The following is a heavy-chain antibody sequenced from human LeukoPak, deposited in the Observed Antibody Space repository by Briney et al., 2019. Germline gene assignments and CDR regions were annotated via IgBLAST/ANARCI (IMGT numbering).Heavy chain of an antibody. CDR1: GFTFSSYG. J-gene: IGHJ5*02. V-gene: IGHV3-30*02. CDR2: IRYDGSNK. CDR3: AKDLNPIAAAGYNWFDP. D-gene: IGHD6-13*01. Sequence: GGSLRLSCAASGFTFSSYGMHWVRQAPGKGLEWVAFIRYDGSNKYYADSVKGRFTISRDNSKNTLYLQMNSLRAEDTAVYYCAKDLNPIAAAGYNWFDPWGQGTLVTVSS.